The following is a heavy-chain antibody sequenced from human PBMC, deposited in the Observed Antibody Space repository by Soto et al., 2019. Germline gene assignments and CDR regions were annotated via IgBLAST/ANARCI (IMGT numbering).Heavy chain of an antibody. CDR1: GFKFRNYA. D-gene: IGHD3-22*01. CDR2: IWFDGGRK. J-gene: IGHJ5*02. CDR3: ARAHTMMILDRFDP. V-gene: IGHV3-33*01. Sequence: PGGSLRLSXAASGFKFRNYAIHWVRQAPGKGLEWVAVIWFDGGRKYYADSVKGRFTISRDNSKNTVYLEMNSLTADDTGVFYCARAHTMMILDRFDPWGHGTLVTVSS.